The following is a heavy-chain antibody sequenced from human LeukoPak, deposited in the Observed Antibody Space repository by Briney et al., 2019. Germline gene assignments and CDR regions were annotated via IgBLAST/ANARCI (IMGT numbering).Heavy chain of an antibody. Sequence: GGSLRLSCAASGFTFSSYSMNWVRQAPGKGLEWVSSISSSSSYIYYADSVKGRFTISRDNAKNSLYLQMNSLRAEDTAVYYRARGDIVVVPAVPFDYWGQGTLVTVSS. CDR1: GFTFSSYS. CDR2: ISSSSSYI. J-gene: IGHJ4*02. V-gene: IGHV3-21*01. D-gene: IGHD2-2*01. CDR3: ARGDIVVVPAVPFDY.